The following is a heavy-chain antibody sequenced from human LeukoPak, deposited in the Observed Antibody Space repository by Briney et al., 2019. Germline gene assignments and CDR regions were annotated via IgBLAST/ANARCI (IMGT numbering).Heavy chain of an antibody. CDR1: GFTFDDYA. V-gene: IGHV3-9*01. J-gene: IGHJ4*02. CDR2: ISWNSGSI. Sequence: GGSLRLSCAASGFTFDDYAMHWVRQAPGKGLEWVSGISWNSGSIGYADSVKGRFTISRDNAKNSLYLQMNSLRAEDTALYYCAKDMGDYWGQGTLVTVSS. CDR3: AKDMGDY. D-gene: IGHD1-26*01.